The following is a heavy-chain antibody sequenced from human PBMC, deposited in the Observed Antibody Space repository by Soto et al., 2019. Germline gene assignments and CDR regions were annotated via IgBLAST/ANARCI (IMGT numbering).Heavy chain of an antibody. CDR1: GFSLSTSGGG. Sequence: SGPTLVNPTQTLTLTCTFSGFSLSTSGGGVGWIRQPPGKALEWLALIYWDDDKRYSPSLKSRLTITKDTYKNQVVITMTNMDPVDTATYYCAHRPRGYYDSSGPFDYWGQGTLVTVSS. CDR2: IYWDDDK. CDR3: AHRPRGYYDSSGPFDY. V-gene: IGHV2-5*02. D-gene: IGHD3-22*01. J-gene: IGHJ4*02.